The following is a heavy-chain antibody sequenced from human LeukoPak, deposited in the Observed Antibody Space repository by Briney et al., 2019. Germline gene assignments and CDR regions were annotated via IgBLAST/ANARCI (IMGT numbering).Heavy chain of an antibody. D-gene: IGHD3-9*01. CDR1: GFTFSSYA. V-gene: IGHV3-48*03. CDR3: ARESLTGYYDY. CDR2: ISSSGSTI. J-gene: IGHJ4*02. Sequence: GGSLRLSCAPSGFTFSSYAMHWVRQAPGKGLEWVSYISSSGSTIYYADSVKGRFTISRDNAKNSLYLQMNSLRAEDTAVYYCARESLTGYYDYWGQGTLVTVSS.